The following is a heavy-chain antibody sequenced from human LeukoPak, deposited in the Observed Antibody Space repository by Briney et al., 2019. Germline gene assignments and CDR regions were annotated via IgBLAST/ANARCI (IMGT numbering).Heavy chain of an antibody. CDR3: AKGRFGDIVAPDY. Sequence: PGGSLRLSCAASGFTFSSYAMSWVRQAPGKGLEWVSAISGSGGSTYYADSVKGRFTISRDNSKKTLYLQMNSLRAEDTAVYYCAKGRFGDIVAPDYWGQGTLVTVSS. CDR2: ISGSGGST. V-gene: IGHV3-23*01. D-gene: IGHD5-12*01. J-gene: IGHJ4*02. CDR1: GFTFSSYA.